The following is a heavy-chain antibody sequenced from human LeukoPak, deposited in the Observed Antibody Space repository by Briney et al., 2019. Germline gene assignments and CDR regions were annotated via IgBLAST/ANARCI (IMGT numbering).Heavy chain of an antibody. D-gene: IGHD1-7*01. CDR1: GGSISSGGYY. CDR3: ARDPSEGNWNSY. J-gene: IGHJ4*02. CDR2: IYYSGST. Sequence: SQTLSLTCTVSGGSISSGGYYWSWIRQHPGKGLEWIGYIYYSGSTYYNPSLKSRVTISVDTSKNQFSLKLSSVTAADTAVYYCARDPSEGNWNSYWGQGTLVTVSS. V-gene: IGHV4-31*03.